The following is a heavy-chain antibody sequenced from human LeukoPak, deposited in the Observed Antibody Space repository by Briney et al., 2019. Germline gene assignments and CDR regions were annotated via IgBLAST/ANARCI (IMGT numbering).Heavy chain of an antibody. CDR2: INPNSGDT. J-gene: IGHJ4*02. CDR3: ASEIWALVDY. D-gene: IGHD3-16*01. CDR1: GYSFSGYY. V-gene: IGHV1-2*02. Sequence: GASVKVSCKASGYSFSGYYMHWVRQAPGRGLEWMGWINPNSGDTNYAQKFQGRVTMTADTSISTAYMELNSLTSDDTAVYYCASEIWALVDYWGQGTLVTVSS.